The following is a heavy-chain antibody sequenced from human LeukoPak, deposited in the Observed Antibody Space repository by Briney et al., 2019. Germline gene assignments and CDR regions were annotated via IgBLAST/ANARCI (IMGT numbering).Heavy chain of an antibody. CDR1: GFTFSNAW. CDR3: AKDLERHIVVVTASAVDY. D-gene: IGHD2-21*02. Sequence: GGSLRLSCAASGFTFSNAWMSWVRQAPGKGLEWISYISSDSNIIYYADSVKGRFTISRDNAKNALYLQMNSLRAEDTAVYYCAKDLERHIVVVTASAVDYWGQGTLVTVSS. J-gene: IGHJ4*02. CDR2: ISSDSNII. V-gene: IGHV3-48*04.